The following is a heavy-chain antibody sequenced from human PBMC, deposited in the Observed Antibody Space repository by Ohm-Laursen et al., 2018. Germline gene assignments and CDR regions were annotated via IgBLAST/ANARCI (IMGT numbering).Heavy chain of an antibody. V-gene: IGHV3-23*01. D-gene: IGHD1-7*01. Sequence: SLRLSCTASGFTFSSYAMSWVRQAPGKGLEWVSAISGSGGSTYYADSVKGRFTISRDNSNDTLLLQMSSLRTDDTAVYYCAKGPEHINWNYGDYWGQGTLVTVSS. CDR2: ISGSGGST. J-gene: IGHJ4*02. CDR3: AKGPEHINWNYGDY. CDR1: GFTFSSYA.